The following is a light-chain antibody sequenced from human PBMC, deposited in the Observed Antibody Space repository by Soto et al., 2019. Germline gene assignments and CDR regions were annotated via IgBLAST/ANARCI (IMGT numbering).Light chain of an antibody. CDR3: QQYKNWPSIT. J-gene: IGKJ5*01. V-gene: IGKV3-15*01. Sequence: ETVMTQSPATLSVSPGERVTLSCRASQSVRNNLAWYQQKPGQAPRLLIYDASTRATGIPARFSGSGSGTEFTLTISSLQSEDFAVYYCQQYKNWPSITCGQGTRLEI. CDR2: DAS. CDR1: QSVRNN.